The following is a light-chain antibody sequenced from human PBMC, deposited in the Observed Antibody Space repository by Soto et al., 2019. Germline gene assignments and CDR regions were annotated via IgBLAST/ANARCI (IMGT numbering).Light chain of an antibody. J-gene: IGLJ1*01. V-gene: IGLV4-69*01. CDR2: LNSDGSH. CDR3: QTWGTGFYV. CDR1: SGHSSYA. Sequence: QLVLTQSPSASASLGASVKLTCTLSSGHSSYAIAWHQQHPEKGPRYLMKLNSDGSHSKGDGIPDRFSGSSSGAERYLTISSLQSEDEADSYCQTWGTGFYVFGTGTKLTVL.